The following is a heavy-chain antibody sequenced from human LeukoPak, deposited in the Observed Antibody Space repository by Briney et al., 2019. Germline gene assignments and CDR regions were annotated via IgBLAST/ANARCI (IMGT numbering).Heavy chain of an antibody. D-gene: IGHD5-18*01. Sequence: PGGSLRLSCAASGFTFSSYAMSWVRQAPGKGLEWVGRIKSKADGGTTDYAAPVKGRFTISRDDSKNTLYLQMNSLKTEDTAVYYCTTEAGLRLWYDYWGQGTLVTVSS. J-gene: IGHJ4*02. CDR3: TTEAGLRLWYDY. V-gene: IGHV3-15*01. CDR2: IKSKADGGTT. CDR1: GFTFSSYA.